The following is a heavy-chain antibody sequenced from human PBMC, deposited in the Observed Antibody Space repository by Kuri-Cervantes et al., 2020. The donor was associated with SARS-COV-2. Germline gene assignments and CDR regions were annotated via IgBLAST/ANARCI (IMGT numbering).Heavy chain of an antibody. J-gene: IGHJ6*02. D-gene: IGHD6-6*01. CDR3: ARSQHSTSRYYYYSLNV. CDR1: GFTFSSYA. CDR2: ISGSGGST. Sequence: GGSLRLSCAASGFTFSSYAMSWVRQAPGKGLEWVSAISGSGGSTYYADSVKGRFTISRDNSKNTLYLQMNSLRAEDTAVYYCARSQHSTSRYYYYSLNVWGRGTTVTVSS. V-gene: IGHV3-23*01.